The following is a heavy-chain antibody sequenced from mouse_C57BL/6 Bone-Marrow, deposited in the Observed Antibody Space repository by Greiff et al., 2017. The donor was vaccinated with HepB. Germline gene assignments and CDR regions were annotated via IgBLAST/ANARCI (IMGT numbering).Heavy chain of an antibody. V-gene: IGHV1-69*01. D-gene: IGHD2-3*01. J-gene: IGHJ3*01. Sequence: QVQLQQPGAELVMPGASVTLSCKASGYTFTRYWMHWVKLRPGPGLEWIGEIEPSDSYTNYNQKFKGKSTLTVDKSSSTAYMQLSSLTSEDSAVYYCARGGDDGPSRWWFAYWGQGTLVTVSA. CDR2: IEPSDSYT. CDR3: ARGGDDGPSRWWFAY. CDR1: GYTFTRYW.